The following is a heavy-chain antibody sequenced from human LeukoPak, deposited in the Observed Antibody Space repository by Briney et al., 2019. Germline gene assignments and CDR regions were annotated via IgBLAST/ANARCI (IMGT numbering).Heavy chain of an antibody. D-gene: IGHD3/OR15-3a*01. CDR2: INHSGST. V-gene: IGHV4-34*01. Sequence: KPSETLSLTCAVYGGSFSGYYWSWIRQPPGKGLEWIGEINHSGSTNYNPSLKSRVTISVDTSKNQFSLKLSSVTAADTAVYYCARGLAIFGLYYYYYGMDVWGQGTTVTVSS. CDR1: GGSFSGYY. J-gene: IGHJ6*02. CDR3: ARGLAIFGLYYYYYGMDV.